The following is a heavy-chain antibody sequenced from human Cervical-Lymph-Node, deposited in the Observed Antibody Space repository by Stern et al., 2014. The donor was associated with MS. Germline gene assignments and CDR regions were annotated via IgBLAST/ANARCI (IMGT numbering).Heavy chain of an antibody. CDR1: GGSISSSGYY. Sequence: QVQLVQSGPGLVKPSQTLSLTCTVSGGSISSSGYYWSWIRQPADKGLEWIGRIHDSGSTYYNPSLKSRVTISMETAKHHFSLKLPSVTAADTAVYYCATTRWDLFTWNWFDPWGQGTLVTVSS. CDR2: IHDSGST. D-gene: IGHD1-26*01. J-gene: IGHJ5*02. CDR3: ATTRWDLFTWNWFDP. V-gene: IGHV4-61*02.